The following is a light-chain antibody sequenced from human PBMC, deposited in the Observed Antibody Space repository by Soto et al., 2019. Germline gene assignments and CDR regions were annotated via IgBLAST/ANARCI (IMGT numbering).Light chain of an antibody. CDR3: SSYTSSSTLV. CDR1: SSDIGAYDY. Sequence: QSALTQPASLSGSPGQSITISCTGTSSDIGAYDYVSWFQQHPGKAPKLMISEVNNRPSGVSNRFSGSKSGNTAYLTISGLQDEDEADYYCSSYTSSSTLVFGTGTKVTV. V-gene: IGLV2-14*01. CDR2: EVN. J-gene: IGLJ1*01.